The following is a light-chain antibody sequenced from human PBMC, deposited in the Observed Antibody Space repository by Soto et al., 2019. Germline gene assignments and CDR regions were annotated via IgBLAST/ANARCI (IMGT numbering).Light chain of an antibody. J-gene: IGKJ4*01. Sequence: ETVMTQSPATLSVSPGERATLSCRASQSVSNNLAWYQHKPGQAPRLLIYGASTRATGIPGRFSGSGSGTEFTLTISSLQSEDFAVYFCQQYNNWPPVTFGGGTKVEIK. CDR2: GAS. V-gene: IGKV3-15*01. CDR1: QSVSNN. CDR3: QQYNNWPPVT.